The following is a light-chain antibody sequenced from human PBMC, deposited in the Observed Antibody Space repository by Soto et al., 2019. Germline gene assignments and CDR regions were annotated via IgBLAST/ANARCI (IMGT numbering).Light chain of an antibody. J-gene: IGKJ1*01. CDR3: QHYNSYSEA. Sequence: DIPMPQCPSSLSASVGDRGTITCRATQSINNYLHWFQQKPGKAPKLLIYAASTLQGGVPSRFSGSGSGTEFTLTISSLQPDDFATYYCQHYNSYSEAFREGTKVDIK. CDR2: AAS. V-gene: IGKV1-16*01. CDR1: QSINNY.